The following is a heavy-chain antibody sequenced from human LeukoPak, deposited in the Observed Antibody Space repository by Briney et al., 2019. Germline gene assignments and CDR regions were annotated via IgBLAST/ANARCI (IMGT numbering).Heavy chain of an antibody. CDR3: AREGGYSYRDNHGFDY. D-gene: IGHD5-18*01. J-gene: IGHJ4*02. CDR2: INTNTGNP. CDR1: GYTFTSYA. V-gene: IGHV7-4-1*02. Sequence: ASVKVSCKASGYTFTSYAMNWVRQAPGQGLEWMGWINTNTGNPTYAQGFTGRFVFSLHTSVSTAYLQISSLKAEDTAVYYCAREGGYSYRDNHGFDYWGQGTLVTVSS.